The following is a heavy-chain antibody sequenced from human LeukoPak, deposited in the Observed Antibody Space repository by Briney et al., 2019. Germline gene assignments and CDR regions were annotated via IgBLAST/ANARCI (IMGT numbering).Heavy chain of an antibody. D-gene: IGHD6-13*01. CDR3: ARETEQQPDY. Sequence: SETLSLTCTVSGGSISSYYWSWIRQPPGKGLEWIGYIYHSGSTYYNPSLKSRVTISVDRSKNQFSLKLSSVTAADTAVYYCARETEQQPDYWGQGTLVTVSS. CDR1: GGSISSYY. J-gene: IGHJ4*02. V-gene: IGHV4-59*12. CDR2: IYHSGST.